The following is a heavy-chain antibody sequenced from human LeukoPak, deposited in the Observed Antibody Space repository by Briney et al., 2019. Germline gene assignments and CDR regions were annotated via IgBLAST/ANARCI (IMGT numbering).Heavy chain of an antibody. D-gene: IGHD1-26*01. CDR1: GGSISIGSYY. CDR2: IYTSGST. J-gene: IGHJ6*03. CDR3: ARERYSGSYYYYYYYYMDV. Sequence: PSETLSLTCTVSGGSISIGSYYWSWIRQPAGKGLEWIGRIYTSGSTNYNPSLKSRVTISVDTSKNQFSLKLSSVTAADTAVYYCARERYSGSYYYYYYYYMDVWGKGTTVTVSS. V-gene: IGHV4-61*02.